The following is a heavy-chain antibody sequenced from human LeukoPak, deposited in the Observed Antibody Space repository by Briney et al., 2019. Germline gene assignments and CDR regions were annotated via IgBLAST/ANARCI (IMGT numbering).Heavy chain of an antibody. D-gene: IGHD3-10*01. CDR3: AKAGAVRFDP. V-gene: IGHV3-23*01. CDR2: ISGSGGSA. Sequence: GGSLRLSCAASGFTFSDYYMSWIRQAPGKGLEWVSDISGSGGSAYYAHSVKGRFTISRDNSKNTLYLQMSSLRAEDTAVYYCAKAGAVRFDPWGQGTLVTVSS. CDR1: GFTFSDYY. J-gene: IGHJ5*02.